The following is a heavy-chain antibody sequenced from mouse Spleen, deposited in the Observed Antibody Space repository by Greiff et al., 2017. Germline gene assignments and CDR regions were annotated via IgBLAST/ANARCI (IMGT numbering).Heavy chain of an antibody. D-gene: IGHD4-1*01. J-gene: IGHJ2*01. CDR3: ASSNWAYYFDY. CDR1: GFTFSSYA. Sequence: EVQGVESGGGLVKPGGSLKLSCAASGFTFSSYAMSWVRQTPEKRLEWVATISSGGSYTYYPDSVKGRFTISRDNAKNTLYLQMSSLRSEDTAMYYCASSNWAYYFDYWGQGTTLTVSS. CDR2: ISSGGSYT. V-gene: IGHV5-9-3*01.